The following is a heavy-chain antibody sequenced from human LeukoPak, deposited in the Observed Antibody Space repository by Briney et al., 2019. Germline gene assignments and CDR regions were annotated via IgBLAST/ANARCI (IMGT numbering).Heavy chain of an antibody. Sequence: PSETLSLTCTVSGGSISSGGYYWSWIRQHPGKGLEWIGYIYYSGSTYHNPSLKSRVTISVDTSKNQFSLKLSSVTAADTAVYYCARISPVGHYYYGMDVWGQGTTVTVSS. V-gene: IGHV4-31*03. D-gene: IGHD7-27*01. CDR1: GGSISSGGYY. CDR3: ARISPVGHYYYGMDV. CDR2: IYYSGST. J-gene: IGHJ6*02.